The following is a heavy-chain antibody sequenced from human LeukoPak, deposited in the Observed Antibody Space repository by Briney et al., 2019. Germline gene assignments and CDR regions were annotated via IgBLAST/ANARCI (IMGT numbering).Heavy chain of an antibody. CDR2: ISYDGSNK. CDR3: LSSSWYGEDY. J-gene: IGHJ4*02. Sequence: ASGRTVGNYGMHWVVEAPGKEKEWVAVISYDGSNKYYADSVKGRFTISRDNSKNTLYLQMNSLRAEDTAVYYCLSSSWYGEDYWGQGTLVTVSS. D-gene: IGHD6-13*01. CDR1: GRTVGNYG. V-gene: IGHV3-30*03.